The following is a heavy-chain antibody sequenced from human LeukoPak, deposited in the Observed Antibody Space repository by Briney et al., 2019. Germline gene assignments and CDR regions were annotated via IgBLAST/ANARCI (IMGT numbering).Heavy chain of an antibody. D-gene: IGHD6-19*01. J-gene: IGHJ3*02. Sequence: PGGSLRLSCAASGFTVSSNYMSWVRQAPGKGLEWVSVIYSGGSTYFADSVKGRFTISRDKSKNTLYLQMNSLRAEDTAMYYCASPTSGHSFDIWGQGTMVTVSS. CDR2: IYSGGST. V-gene: IGHV3-53*01. CDR1: GFTVSSNY. CDR3: ASPTSGHSFDI.